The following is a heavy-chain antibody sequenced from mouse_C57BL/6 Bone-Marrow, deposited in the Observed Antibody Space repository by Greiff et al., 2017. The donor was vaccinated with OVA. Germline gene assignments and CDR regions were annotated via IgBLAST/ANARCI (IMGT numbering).Heavy chain of an antibody. CDR2: IYPGDGDT. J-gene: IGHJ2*01. Sequence: QVQLKESGPELVKPGASVKISCKASGYAFSSSWMNWVKQRPGNGLEWIGRIYPGDGDTNYNGKFKGKATLTADKSSSTAYMQLSSLTSEDSAVYFCARHEDGYYASYFAYWGQGTTLTVSS. CDR1: GYAFSSSW. CDR3: ARHEDGYYASYFAY. V-gene: IGHV1-82*01. D-gene: IGHD2-3*01.